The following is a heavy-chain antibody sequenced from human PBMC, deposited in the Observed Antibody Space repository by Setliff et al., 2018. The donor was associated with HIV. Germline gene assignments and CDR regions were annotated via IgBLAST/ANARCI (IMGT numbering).Heavy chain of an antibody. CDR1: GFSFASAW. V-gene: IGHV3-15*01. Sequence: PGGSLRLSCAASGFSFASAWMNWVRRAPGKGLEWVARIREEAHGGETEYAAALRGRFTISRDDSKNTLYLQMNSLRAEDTAVYYCAKTPSSGWYSLYLDYWGQGTLVTVSS. CDR3: AKTPSSGWYSLYLDY. CDR2: IREEAHGGET. D-gene: IGHD6-19*01. J-gene: IGHJ4*02.